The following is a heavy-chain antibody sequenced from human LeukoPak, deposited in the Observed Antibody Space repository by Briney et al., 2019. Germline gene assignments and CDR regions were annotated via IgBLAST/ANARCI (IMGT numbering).Heavy chain of an antibody. V-gene: IGHV4-39*01. J-gene: IGHJ5*02. CDR1: GGSISSSSYY. Sequence: PSETLSLTCTVSGGSISSSSYYWGWIRQPPGKGLEWLGGIYYSGSTYYNPSLKSRVTISVDTSKNQFSLKLSSVTAADTAVYYCARGMTTVTTFPLCWFDPWGQGTLVTVSS. D-gene: IGHD4-17*01. CDR3: ARGMTTVTTFPLCWFDP. CDR2: IYYSGST.